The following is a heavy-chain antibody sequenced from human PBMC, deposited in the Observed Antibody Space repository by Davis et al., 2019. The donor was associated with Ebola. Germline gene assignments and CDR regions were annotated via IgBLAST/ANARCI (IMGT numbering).Heavy chain of an antibody. J-gene: IGHJ6*02. Sequence: GESLKISCAASGFTFSNYSMTWVRQAPGKGLEWVSTIGSSGGSTFYPDSVKGRFTISRDNSKNTLYLQMNSLRDEDTAVYYCARGGYMVGMDVWGQGTTVTVSS. CDR1: GFTFSNYS. CDR2: IGSSGGST. CDR3: ARGGYMVGMDV. D-gene: IGHD5-18*01. V-gene: IGHV3-23*01.